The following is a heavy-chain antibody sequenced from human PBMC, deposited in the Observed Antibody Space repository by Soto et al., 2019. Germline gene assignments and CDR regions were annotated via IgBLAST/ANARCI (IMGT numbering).Heavy chain of an antibody. J-gene: IGHJ2*01. CDR2: IIPIFGTA. V-gene: IGHV1-69*01. CDR3: ARSNIVVVTSYFRWYFDL. Sequence: QVQLVQSGXXXKKPXSXVKVSCKAXXXXXSSYXXXWVRQAPGQGLEWMGGIIPIFGTANYAQKFQGRVTITADESTSTAYMELSSLRSEDTAVYYCARSNIVVVTSYFRWYFDLWGRGTLVTVSS. CDR1: XXXXSSYX. D-gene: IGHD2-21*02.